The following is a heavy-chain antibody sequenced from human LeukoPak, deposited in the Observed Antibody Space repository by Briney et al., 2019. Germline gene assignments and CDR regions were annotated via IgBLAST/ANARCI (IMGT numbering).Heavy chain of an antibody. Sequence: ASVKVSCKASGYTFTSYYMHWVRQAPGQGLEWMGIINPSGGSTSYAQKFQGRVTMTRDTSTSTVYVELSSLRSEDTAVYYCARDRYTAMATYYFDYWGQGTLVTVSS. CDR2: INPSGGST. D-gene: IGHD5-18*01. J-gene: IGHJ4*02. CDR1: GYTFTSYY. CDR3: ARDRYTAMATYYFDY. V-gene: IGHV1-46*01.